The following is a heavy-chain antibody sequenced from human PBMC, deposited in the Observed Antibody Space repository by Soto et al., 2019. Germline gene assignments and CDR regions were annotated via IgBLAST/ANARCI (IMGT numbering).Heavy chain of an antibody. CDR2: ISYDGSNK. J-gene: IGHJ6*02. D-gene: IGHD6-19*01. V-gene: IGHV3-30*18. CDR1: GFTFSSYG. Sequence: GGSLRLSCAASGFTFSSYGMHWARQAPGKGLEWVAVISYDGSNKYYADSVKGRFTISRDNSKNTLYLQMNSLRAEDTAVYYCAKAPYSIAVAGSYYYGMGVWGQGTTVTVSS. CDR3: AKAPYSIAVAGSYYYGMGV.